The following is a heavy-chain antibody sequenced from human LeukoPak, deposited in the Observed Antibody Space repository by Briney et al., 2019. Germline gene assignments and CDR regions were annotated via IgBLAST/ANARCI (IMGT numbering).Heavy chain of an antibody. CDR1: GFTLSSYS. Sequence: GGSLRLSCAASGFTLSSYSMSWVRQAPGKGLEWVSYTSSSSSDTIYYADSVKGRFTISRDNAKNSLYLQMNSLRDEDTAVYYCARDDYYDSSGLPGEYWGQGTLVTVST. V-gene: IGHV3-48*02. CDR3: ARDDYYDSSGLPGEY. CDR2: TSSSSSDTI. J-gene: IGHJ4*02. D-gene: IGHD3-22*01.